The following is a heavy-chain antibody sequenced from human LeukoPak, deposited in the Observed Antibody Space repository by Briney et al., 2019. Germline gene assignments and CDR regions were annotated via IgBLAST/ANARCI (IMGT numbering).Heavy chain of an antibody. Sequence: GGSLRLSCAGSGFTFSSYSMNWVRQAPGMGLEWVSSISGTSDYIYYAESVKGRFTISRDNGQNSLYLQMNSLRAEDTAVYYRARREPQGCSGTSCFAGPVGHWGQGTLVTVSS. V-gene: IGHV3-21*06. J-gene: IGHJ4*02. D-gene: IGHD2-2*01. CDR2: ISGTSDYI. CDR1: GFTFSSYS. CDR3: ARREPQGCSGTSCFAGPVGH.